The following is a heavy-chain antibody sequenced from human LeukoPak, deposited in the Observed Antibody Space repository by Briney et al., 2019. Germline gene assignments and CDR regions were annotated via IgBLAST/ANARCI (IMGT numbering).Heavy chain of an antibody. CDR1: GFTFSSYA. D-gene: IGHD3-10*01. J-gene: IGHJ4*02. Sequence: GGSLRLSCSASGFTFSSYAMHWVRQAPGKGLEYVSAISSNGGSTYYADSVKGRFTISRDNSRNTLYLQMISLRAEDTAVYYCVEDQTTMVRGVTFDYWGQGTLVTVSS. V-gene: IGHV3-64D*09. CDR3: VEDQTTMVRGVTFDY. CDR2: ISSNGGST.